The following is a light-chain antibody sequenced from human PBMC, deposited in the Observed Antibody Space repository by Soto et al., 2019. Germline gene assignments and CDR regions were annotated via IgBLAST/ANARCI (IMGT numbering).Light chain of an antibody. CDR1: QSVSSY. V-gene: IGKV3-11*01. J-gene: IGKJ4*01. CDR3: QQRSNWPLT. CDR2: DAS. Sequence: EIVLTQSPAPLSLSPGERATLSCRASQSVSSYLAWYQQKPGQAPRLLIYDASNRATGIPARFSGSGSGTDFTLTIISLEPEDFAGYYCQQRSNWPLTFGGGTKVEIK.